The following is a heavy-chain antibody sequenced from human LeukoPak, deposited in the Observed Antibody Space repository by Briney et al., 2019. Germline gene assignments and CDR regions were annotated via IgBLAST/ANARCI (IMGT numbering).Heavy chain of an antibody. J-gene: IGHJ4*02. CDR3: AKIMYYYDSSGYYPEEHDY. D-gene: IGHD3-22*01. V-gene: IGHV3-30*18. CDR1: GFTFSSYG. Sequence: PGGSLRLSRAASGFTFSSYGMHWVRQAPGKGLEWVAVISYDGSNKYYADSVKGRFTISRDNSKNTLYLQMNSLRAEDTAVYYCAKIMYYYDSSGYYPEEHDYWGQGTLVTVSS. CDR2: ISYDGSNK.